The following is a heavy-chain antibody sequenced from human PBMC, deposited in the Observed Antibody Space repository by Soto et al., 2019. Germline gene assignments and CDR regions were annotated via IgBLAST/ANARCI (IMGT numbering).Heavy chain of an antibody. CDR3: ARGLHSLFDY. Sequence: GGSLRLSCAASGFTFSNYGMHWVRQAPGKGLEWVAVIWYDGNNKYYADSVKGRFTISRDNSNNTLYVQMTSLRAEDAAVYYCARGLHSLFDYWGQGTLVTVSS. D-gene: IGHD2-21*01. J-gene: IGHJ4*02. CDR1: GFTFSNYG. CDR2: IWYDGNNK. V-gene: IGHV3-33*01.